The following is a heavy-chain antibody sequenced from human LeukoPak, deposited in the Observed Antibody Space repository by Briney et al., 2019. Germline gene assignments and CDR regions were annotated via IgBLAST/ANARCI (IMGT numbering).Heavy chain of an antibody. V-gene: IGHV3-23*01. CDR1: GFTFSTYA. J-gene: IGHJ4*02. Sequence: GGSLRLSCAASGFTFSTYAMTWVRQAPGEGLEWVSTISGNGRGTYYADSVKGRFTISRDNSRNTMYVQMNNLRDEDTAVYYCAKDRGTYYYDSSGQGYFDYWGQGTLVTVSS. CDR3: AKDRGTYYYDSSGQGYFDY. D-gene: IGHD3-22*01. CDR2: ISGNGRGT.